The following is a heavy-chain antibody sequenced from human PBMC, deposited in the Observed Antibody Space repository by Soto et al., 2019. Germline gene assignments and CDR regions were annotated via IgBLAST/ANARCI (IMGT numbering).Heavy chain of an antibody. V-gene: IGHV3-30-3*01. CDR3: ARDRGYSSSWYGYYGMDV. Sequence: GGSLRLSCAASGFTFSSYAMHWVRQAPGKGLEWVAVISYDGSNKYYADSVKGRFTISRDNSKNTLYLQMNSLRAEDTAVYYCARDRGYSSSWYGYYGMDVWGQGTTVTVSS. CDR1: GFTFSSYA. J-gene: IGHJ6*02. CDR2: ISYDGSNK. D-gene: IGHD6-13*01.